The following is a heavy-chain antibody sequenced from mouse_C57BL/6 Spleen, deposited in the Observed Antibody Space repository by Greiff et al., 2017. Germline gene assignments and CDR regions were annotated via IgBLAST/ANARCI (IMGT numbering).Heavy chain of an antibody. D-gene: IGHD2-3*01. J-gene: IGHJ1*03. CDR2: IDPETGGT. CDR1: GYTFTDYA. V-gene: IGHV1-15*01. CDR3: TRDYDGYYVGFYWYFDV. Sequence: QVQLQQSGAELVRPGASVTLSCKASGYTFTDYAMHWVKQTPVHGLEWIGAIDPETGGTAYNQKFKGKAILTADKSSSTAYMWLRSVTSEDSAVYYCTRDYDGYYVGFYWYFDVWGTGTTVTVSS.